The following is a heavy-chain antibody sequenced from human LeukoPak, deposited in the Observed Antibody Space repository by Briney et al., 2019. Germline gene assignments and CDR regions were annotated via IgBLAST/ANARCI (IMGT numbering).Heavy chain of an antibody. Sequence: GGSLRLSCAASGFTFSSYAMHWVRQAPGKGLEWVAVISYDGSNKYYADSVKGRFTISRDNSKNTLYLQMNSLRAEDTAVYYCARPRYYDILTGQYNWFDPWGQGTLVTVSS. CDR1: GFTFSSYA. J-gene: IGHJ5*02. V-gene: IGHV3-30*04. CDR2: ISYDGSNK. CDR3: ARPRYYDILTGQYNWFDP. D-gene: IGHD3-9*01.